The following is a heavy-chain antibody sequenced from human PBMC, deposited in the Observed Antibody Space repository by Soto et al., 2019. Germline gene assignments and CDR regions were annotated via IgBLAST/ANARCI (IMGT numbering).Heavy chain of an antibody. CDR3: ARDVAAADY. Sequence: SVKVSCKASGGTFSSYAISWVRQAPGQGLEWMGWINPNSGGTNYAQKFQGRVTITTDTSASTAYMELSSLRSEDTAVYYCARDVAAADYWGQGTLVTVSS. CDR2: INPNSGGT. D-gene: IGHD6-13*01. V-gene: IGHV1-69*10. CDR1: GGTFSSYA. J-gene: IGHJ4*02.